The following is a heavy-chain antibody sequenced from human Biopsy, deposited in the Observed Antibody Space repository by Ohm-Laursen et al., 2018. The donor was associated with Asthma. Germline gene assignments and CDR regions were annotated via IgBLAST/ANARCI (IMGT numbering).Heavy chain of an antibody. CDR3: ARSSHINWGGYFDY. D-gene: IGHD7-27*01. CDR1: GGTFSSYA. CDR2: FIPIFGTA. Sequence: VSSVKVSCKASGGTFSSYAISWVRQAPGQGLEWMGGFIPIFGTANYAQKFQGRVTITADESTSTAYMELSSLRSEDTAVYYCARSSHINWGGYFDYWGQGTLVTVSS. V-gene: IGHV1-69*01. J-gene: IGHJ4*02.